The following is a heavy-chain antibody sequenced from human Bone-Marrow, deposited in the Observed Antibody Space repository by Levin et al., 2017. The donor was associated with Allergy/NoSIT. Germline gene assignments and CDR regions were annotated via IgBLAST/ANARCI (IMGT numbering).Heavy chain of an antibody. CDR3: ARSPRPITILGSTLESPLYGAFDI. Sequence: ASVKVSCKASGYTFTSHAIHWVRQAPGQRLEWLGWINTVNGNTKYSQKFQGRVTITRDTSATTAFMELSSLRSEDTAVYYCARSPRPITILGSTLESPLYGAFDIWGQGTMVTVSS. V-gene: IGHV1-3*04. J-gene: IGHJ3*02. D-gene: IGHD3-3*01. CDR1: GYTFTSHA. CDR2: INTVNGNT.